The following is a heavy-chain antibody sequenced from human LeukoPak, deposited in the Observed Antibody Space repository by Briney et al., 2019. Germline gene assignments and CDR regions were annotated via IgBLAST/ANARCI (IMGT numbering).Heavy chain of an antibody. J-gene: IGHJ4*02. D-gene: IGHD3-22*01. CDR1: GGSISSSSYY. V-gene: IGHV4-39*01. CDR2: IYYSGST. CDR3: ARQDYYDSSGEGFDY. Sequence: SETLSLTCTVSGGSISSSSYYWGWIRQPPGKGLEWIGSIYYSGSTYYNPSLKSRVTISVDTSKNQFSLRLSSVTAADTAVYYCARQDYYDSSGEGFDYWGQGTLVTVSS.